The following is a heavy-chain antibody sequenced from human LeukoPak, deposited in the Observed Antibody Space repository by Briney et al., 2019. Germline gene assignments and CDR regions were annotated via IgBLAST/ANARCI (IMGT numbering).Heavy chain of an antibody. J-gene: IGHJ6*04. CDR3: ARDRWFGSFYMDV. D-gene: IGHD3-10*01. CDR1: GFTFSSYN. CDR2: ITSSSSYI. V-gene: IGHV3-21*01. Sequence: GGSLRLSCAASGFTFSSYNMNWVRQAPGKGLEWVSSITSSSSYIYYADSVKGRFTISRDNAKNSLYLQMNSLRAEDTAVYYCARDRWFGSFYMDVWGKGTTVTVSS.